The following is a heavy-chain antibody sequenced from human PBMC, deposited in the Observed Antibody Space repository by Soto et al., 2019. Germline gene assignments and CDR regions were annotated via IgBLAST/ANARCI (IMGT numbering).Heavy chain of an antibody. J-gene: IGHJ4*02. V-gene: IGHV3-30-3*01. Sequence: QVQLVESGGGVVQPGRSLRLSCAASGFTFSSNAMHWVRQAPGKGLEWVAVMSYDGSNEYYADSVKGRFTISRDNSKNPLYLQMNSLRAEDTAVYYCARDSILSGTTRPPPLDYWGQGTLVTVPS. CDR3: ARDSILSGTTRPPPLDY. CDR1: GFTFSSNA. D-gene: IGHD4-17*01. CDR2: MSYDGSNE.